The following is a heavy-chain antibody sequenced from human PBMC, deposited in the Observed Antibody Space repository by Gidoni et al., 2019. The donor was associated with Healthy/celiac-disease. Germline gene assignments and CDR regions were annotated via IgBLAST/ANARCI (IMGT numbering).Heavy chain of an antibody. J-gene: IGHJ3*02. CDR1: GGSISSGGYY. CDR2: IYYSGST. CDR3: ARATTYYYDSRQAPRWTDAFDI. Sequence: QVQLQESGPGLVKPSQTLSLTCTVSGGSISSGGYYWSWIRQHPGKGLEWIGYIYYSGSTYYNPSLKSRVTISVDTSKNQFSLKLSSVTAADTAVYYCARATTYYYDSRQAPRWTDAFDIWGQGTMVTVSS. D-gene: IGHD3-22*01. V-gene: IGHV4-31*03.